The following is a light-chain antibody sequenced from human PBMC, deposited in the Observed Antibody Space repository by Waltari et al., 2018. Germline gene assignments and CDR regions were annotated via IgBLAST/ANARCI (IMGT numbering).Light chain of an antibody. V-gene: IGLV2-23*02. J-gene: IGLJ3*02. CDR1: SSDVGRYNF. CDR3: CSYAGRSTWV. Sequence: QSALTQPASVSGSPGQSIPISCPGTSSDVGRYNFVSWYQQHPGKAPQLIIYEVNKRPSGVSNRLSGSKSGNTASLTISGLQAEDESDYYCCSYAGRSTWVFGGGTKVTVL. CDR2: EVN.